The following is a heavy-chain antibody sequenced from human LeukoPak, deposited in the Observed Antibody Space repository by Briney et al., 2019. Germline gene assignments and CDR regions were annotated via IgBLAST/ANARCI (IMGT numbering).Heavy chain of an antibody. CDR2: ISGDGGSA. CDR3: AKDIGSSGWYQY. Sequence: AGGSLRLSCAASGFTFDDYAMHWVRQAPGKGLEWVSLISGDGGSAYYGDSVKGRFTISRDNSKNSLYLQMNSLRTEDTALYYCAKDIGSSGWYQYWGQGTLVTVST. V-gene: IGHV3-43*02. J-gene: IGHJ4*02. D-gene: IGHD6-19*01. CDR1: GFTFDDYA.